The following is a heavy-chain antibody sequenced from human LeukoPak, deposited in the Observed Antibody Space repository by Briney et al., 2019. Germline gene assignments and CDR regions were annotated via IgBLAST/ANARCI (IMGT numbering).Heavy chain of an antibody. CDR1: GFTFNTYT. CDR3: AKTTIAPPYYMDV. D-gene: IGHD4-11*01. V-gene: IGHV3-21*05. CDR2: ISSGSGII. J-gene: IGHJ6*03. Sequence: GGSLRLSCGASGFTFNTYTMNWVRQAPGKGLEWVSHISSGSGIIYYADSVKGRFTISRDNAKNSLYLQMNSLRAGDTAVYYCAKTTIAPPYYMDVWGKGTTVTVSS.